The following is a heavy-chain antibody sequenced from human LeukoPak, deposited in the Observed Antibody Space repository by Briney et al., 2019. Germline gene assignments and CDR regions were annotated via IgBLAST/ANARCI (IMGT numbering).Heavy chain of an antibody. CDR1: GFTFSRYG. D-gene: IGHD5-24*01. V-gene: IGHV3-33*01. Sequence: GGSLRLSCAASGFTFSRYGMHWVRQAPGKGLGWLAVISYDGTDKYYADSVKGRFTISRDNSKNTLYLQMNSLRAEDTAVYFCARARSGDGFNLDYWGQGTLVTVSS. CDR2: ISYDGTDK. J-gene: IGHJ4*02. CDR3: ARARSGDGFNLDY.